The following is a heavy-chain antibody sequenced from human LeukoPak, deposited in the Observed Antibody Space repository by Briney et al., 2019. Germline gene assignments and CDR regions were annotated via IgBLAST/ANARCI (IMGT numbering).Heavy chain of an antibody. J-gene: IGHJ4*02. CDR1: GFTFSDYY. CDR3: ASVGKLSSDPDY. Sequence: SGGSLRLSCAASGFTFSDYYMSWIRQAPGKGLEWVSYISSSGSTIYYADSVKGRFTISRDSAKNSLYLQMNSLRAEDTAVYYCASVGKLSSDPDYWGQGTLVTVSS. CDR2: ISSSGSTI. D-gene: IGHD1-7*01. V-gene: IGHV3-11*04.